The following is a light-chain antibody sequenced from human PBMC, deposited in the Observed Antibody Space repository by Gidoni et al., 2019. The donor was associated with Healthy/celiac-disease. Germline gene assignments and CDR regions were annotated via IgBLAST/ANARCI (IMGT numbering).Light chain of an antibody. V-gene: IGKV3-11*01. J-gene: IGKJ2*01. CDR3: QQRSNWTRT. CDR2: DAS. CDR1: QSVSSY. Sequence: EILLTPSPATLSLSLGERATLSCRASQSVSSYLAWYQQNPGQAPRLLIYDASNRATGIPARFSGSGSGTDFTRTISSLEPEDFAVYYCQQRSNWTRTFGQGTKLEIK.